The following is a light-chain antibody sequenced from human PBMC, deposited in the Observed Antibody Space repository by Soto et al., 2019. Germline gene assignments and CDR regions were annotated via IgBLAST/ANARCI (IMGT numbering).Light chain of an antibody. CDR2: GAP. J-gene: IGKJ4*01. CDR3: QQYNDWPPLT. V-gene: IGKV3-15*01. CDR1: QSVSSN. Sequence: EIVMTHSPATLSVSQGERATLSCRASQSVSSNLAWYQQKPGQAPRLLIYGAPTRATGIPARFSGSGSGTEFTLTVSSVQSEDFAVYYCQQYNDWPPLTFGGGTKVDIK.